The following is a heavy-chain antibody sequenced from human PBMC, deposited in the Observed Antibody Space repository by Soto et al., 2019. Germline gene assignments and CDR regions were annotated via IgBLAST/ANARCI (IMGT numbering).Heavy chain of an antibody. D-gene: IGHD6-13*01. V-gene: IGHV4-34*01. CDR1: GWSFSGYY. J-gene: IGHJ5*02. CDR2: INHSGST. CDR3: ARELLGSSSWYPYNWFDH. Sequence: PXETLSLTCAVYGWSFSGYYWSWIRQPPGKGLEWIGEINHSGSTNYNPSLKSRVTISVDTSKNQFSLKLSSVTAADTAVYYCARELLGSSSWYPYNWFDHWGQGTLVTVSS.